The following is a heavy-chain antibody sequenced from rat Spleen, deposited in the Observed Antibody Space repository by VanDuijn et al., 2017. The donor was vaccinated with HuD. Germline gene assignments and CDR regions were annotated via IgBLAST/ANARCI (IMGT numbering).Heavy chain of an antibody. CDR1: GFTFNNYW. Sequence: EVQLVESGGGLVQPGRSLKLSCVASGFTFNNYWMTWIRQAPGKGLEWVASITNTGGSTSYPDSVTGRFTISRDDVKSTLYLQMNSLSSEDTATYYCTREPIYYYDGSYYSDYVMEAWGQGASVTVSA. CDR3: TREPIYYYDGSYYSDYVMEA. CDR2: ITNTGGST. J-gene: IGHJ4*01. V-gene: IGHV5-31*01. D-gene: IGHD1-12*02.